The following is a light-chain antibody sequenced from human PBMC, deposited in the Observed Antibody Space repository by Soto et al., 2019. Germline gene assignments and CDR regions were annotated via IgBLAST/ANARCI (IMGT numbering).Light chain of an antibody. J-gene: IGKJ2*01. CDR3: MLATQSYT. CDR1: QSLVHSDGNTY. CDR2: KIT. Sequence: DFVMTQTPLSLPVTLGQPASISCRSSQSLVHSDGNTYFNWLQQRPGQPPRLLIYKITNRLPVVPDRFSGSGGGAEYTLKISRVEAEDVGVYYCMLATQSYTFGQGTKLAIK. V-gene: IGKV2-24*01.